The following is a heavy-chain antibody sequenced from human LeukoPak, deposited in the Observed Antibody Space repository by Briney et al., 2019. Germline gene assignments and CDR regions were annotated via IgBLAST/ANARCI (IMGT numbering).Heavy chain of an antibody. D-gene: IGHD6-19*01. V-gene: IGHV3-30*18. Sequence: PGRSLRLSCAASGFTFSSYGMHWVRQAPGKGLEWVAVISYDGSNKYYADSVKGRFTISRDNSKNTLYLQMNSLRAEDTAVYYCAKSPVHYSSGWYYFDYWGQGTLVTVSS. CDR3: AKSPVHYSSGWYYFDY. J-gene: IGHJ4*02. CDR1: GFTFSSYG. CDR2: ISYDGSNK.